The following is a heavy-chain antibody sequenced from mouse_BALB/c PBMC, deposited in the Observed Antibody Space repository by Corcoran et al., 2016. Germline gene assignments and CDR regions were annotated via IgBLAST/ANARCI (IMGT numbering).Heavy chain of an antibody. D-gene: IGHD4-1*01. V-gene: IGHV8-12*01. CDR3: ARRAGPYFDY. Sequence: VTLKETGPGILHPPQTLSLTCSFSGFSLSTSGMGVSWIRQPSGKGLEWLAQIYWDDDKRHNPSMMSRLTISKDTSRNQVFLKITSVDTADTATYYCARRAGPYFDYWGQGTTLSVSS. CDR2: IYWDDDK. J-gene: IGHJ2*01. CDR1: GFSLSTSGMG.